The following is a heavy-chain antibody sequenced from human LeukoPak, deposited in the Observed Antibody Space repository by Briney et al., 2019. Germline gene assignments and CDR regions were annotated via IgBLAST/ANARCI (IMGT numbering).Heavy chain of an antibody. V-gene: IGHV3-33*06. CDR2: IWYNGSNK. J-gene: IGHJ4*02. Sequence: PGGSLRLSCAASGFTLSSYGMHWVRQAPGKGLEWVAVIWYNGSNKYYADSVKGRFTISRDNSKNTLYLQMNSLRAEDTAVYYCAKDTPPSGSYFDYWGQGTLVTVSS. CDR1: GFTLSSYG. D-gene: IGHD1-26*01. CDR3: AKDTPPSGSYFDY.